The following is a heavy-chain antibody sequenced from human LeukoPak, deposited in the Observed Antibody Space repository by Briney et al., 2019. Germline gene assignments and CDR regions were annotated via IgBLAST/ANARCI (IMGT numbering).Heavy chain of an antibody. CDR3: ARASTAAGIFDY. D-gene: IGHD6-13*01. Sequence: SETLSLTCAVSGYSISTGYYWGWIRQSPGKGLEWIGYIYYSGSTNYNPSLKSRVTISVDTSKNQFSLKLSSVTAADTAVYYCARASTAAGIFDYWGQGTLVTVSS. V-gene: IGHV4-61*01. J-gene: IGHJ4*02. CDR2: IYYSGST. CDR1: GYSISTGYY.